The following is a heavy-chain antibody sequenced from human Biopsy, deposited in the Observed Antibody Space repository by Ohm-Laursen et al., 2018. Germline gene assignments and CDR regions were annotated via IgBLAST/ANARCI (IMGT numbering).Heavy chain of an antibody. D-gene: IGHD6-19*01. V-gene: IGHV1-2*02. CDR3: ALQSVAQMKNFDY. J-gene: IGHJ4*02. CDR1: GFSFTGYY. Sequence: GASVKVSCKASGFSFTGYYIRWVRQAPGQGPEWMGWISPKSGDTNYAHKFQGNITMTRDTSMSTAYMEMSRLRCDDTAVYYCALQSVAQMKNFDYWGQGTLVTVSS. CDR2: ISPKSGDT.